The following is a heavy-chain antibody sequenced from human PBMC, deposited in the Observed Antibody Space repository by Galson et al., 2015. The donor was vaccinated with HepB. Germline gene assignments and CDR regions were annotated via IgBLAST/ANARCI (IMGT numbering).Heavy chain of an antibody. V-gene: IGHV6-1*01. D-gene: IGHD2-15*01. CDR1: GDSVSSHSAA. CDR2: TYYRSKWYN. CDR3: ARDGVYCSGGSCYSLPPTN. J-gene: IGHJ4*02. Sequence: CAISGDSVSSHSAAWNWIRQSPSRGLEWLGRTYYRSKWYNDYAVSVKSRITINPDTSKNQFSLQLNSVTPEDTAVYYCARDGVYCSGGSCYSLPPTNWGQGTLVTVSS.